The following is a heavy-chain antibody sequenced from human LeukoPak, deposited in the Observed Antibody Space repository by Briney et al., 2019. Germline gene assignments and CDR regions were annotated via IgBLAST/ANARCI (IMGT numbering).Heavy chain of an antibody. CDR2: IKLDGSEK. D-gene: IGHD4-17*01. J-gene: IGHJ3*01. Sequence: PGGSLRLSCAASGFTFSNYWMSWVRQAPGKGLEWVANIKLDGSEKYYVDSVKGRLTISRDNAKNSLWLQMNSLRAEDTAVYYCARASVTRAFDVWGQGTMVTVSS. CDR1: GFTFSNYW. V-gene: IGHV3-7*01. CDR3: ARASVTRAFDV.